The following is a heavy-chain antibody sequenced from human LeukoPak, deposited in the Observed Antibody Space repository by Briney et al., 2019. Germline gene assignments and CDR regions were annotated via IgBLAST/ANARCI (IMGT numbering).Heavy chain of an antibody. V-gene: IGHV7-4-1*02. Sequence: ASVKVSCKASGYTFTSYYMHWVRQAPGQGLEWMGWINTNTGNPTYAQGFTGRFVFSLDTSVSTAYLQISSLKAEDTAVYYCARGIHSSGWYGNWFDPWGQGTLVTVSS. CDR1: GYTFTSYY. CDR2: INTNTGNP. D-gene: IGHD6-19*01. CDR3: ARGIHSSGWYGNWFDP. J-gene: IGHJ5*02.